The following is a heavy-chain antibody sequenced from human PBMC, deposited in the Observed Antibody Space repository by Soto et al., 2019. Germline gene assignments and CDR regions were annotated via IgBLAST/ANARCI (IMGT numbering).Heavy chain of an antibody. D-gene: IGHD3-22*01. J-gene: IGHJ4*02. CDR2: ISTYNGNT. CDR3: ARGPTDYYDNSANYFLDY. Sequence: QVKLVQSGAEVKKPGASVKVSCKASGYTFITYGVSWVRQAPGQGLDWLGWISTYNGNTRYAERLQGRVTMTTDTTTNTAYMELWNLRSYDTAVYYCARGPTDYYDNSANYFLDYWGQGTLVTVSS. CDR1: GYTFITYG. V-gene: IGHV1-18*01.